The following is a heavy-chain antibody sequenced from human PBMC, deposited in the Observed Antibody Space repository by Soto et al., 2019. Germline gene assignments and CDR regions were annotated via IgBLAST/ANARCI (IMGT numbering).Heavy chain of an antibody. CDR3: ARAPRYSSSWYRGWFDP. CDR1: GGSISSYY. D-gene: IGHD6-13*01. J-gene: IGHJ5*02. V-gene: IGHV4-59*01. CDR2: IYYSGGT. Sequence: SETLSLTCTVSGGSISSYYWSWIRQPPGKGLEWIGYIYYSGGTNYNPSLKSRVTISVDTSKNQFSLKLSSVTAADAAVYYCARAPRYSSSWYRGWFDPWGQGTLVTVSS.